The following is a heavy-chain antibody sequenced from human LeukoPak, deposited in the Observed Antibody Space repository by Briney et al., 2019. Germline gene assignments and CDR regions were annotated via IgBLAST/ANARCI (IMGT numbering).Heavy chain of an antibody. J-gene: IGHJ4*02. D-gene: IGHD3-22*01. Sequence: GGSLRLSCAASGFTFPRHAMSWVRQAPGKGLEWVASSAGSGGSTHYADSVKGRFTISRDNSQITVFLHMNSLRADDTAVYYCAQEHFDTISYYSRFDNWGQGILVTVSS. CDR1: GFTFPRHA. CDR2: SAGSGGST. V-gene: IGHV3-23*01. CDR3: AQEHFDTISYYSRFDN.